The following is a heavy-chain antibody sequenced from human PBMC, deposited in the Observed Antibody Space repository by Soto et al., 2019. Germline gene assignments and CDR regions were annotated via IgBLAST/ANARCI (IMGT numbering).Heavy chain of an antibody. V-gene: IGHV4-59*01. CDR3: ARELFGRSVWFDP. Sequence: PSETLCLTWTVSGGSISSYGWSWIRQPPGKGLEWIGYIYYSGSTNYNPSLKSRVTISVDTSKNQFSLKLSSVTAADTAVYYCARELFGRSVWFDPWGQGTLVTVSS. D-gene: IGHD3-10*01. CDR2: IYYSGST. CDR1: GGSISSYG. J-gene: IGHJ5*02.